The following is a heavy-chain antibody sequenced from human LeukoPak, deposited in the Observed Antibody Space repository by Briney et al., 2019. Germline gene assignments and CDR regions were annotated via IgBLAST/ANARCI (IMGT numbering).Heavy chain of an antibody. CDR1: GFTFNDYG. J-gene: IGHJ4*02. Sequence: GGSLRLSCAASGFTFNDYGMIWVRQAPGKGLEWVSYISSSSSYIYYADSLKGRFTISRDNAKNSLYLQMNSLRAEDTAVYFCARERYYGSGAPKYDYWGQGTLVSVSS. V-gene: IGHV3-21*01. CDR3: ARERYYGSGAPKYDY. CDR2: ISSSSSYI. D-gene: IGHD3-10*01.